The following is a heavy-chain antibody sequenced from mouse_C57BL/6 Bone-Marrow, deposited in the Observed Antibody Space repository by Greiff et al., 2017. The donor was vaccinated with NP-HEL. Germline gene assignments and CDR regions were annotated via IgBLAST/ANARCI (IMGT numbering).Heavy chain of an antibody. Sequence: EVQLVESGPGLVKPSQSLSLTCSVTGYSITSGYYWNWIRQFPGNKLEWMGYISYDGSNNYNPSLKNRISITRDTSKNQFFLKLNSVTTEDTATYYCASSNWLAYWGQGTLVTVSA. J-gene: IGHJ3*01. V-gene: IGHV3-6*01. CDR3: ASSNWLAY. CDR2: ISYDGSN. CDR1: GYSITSGYY.